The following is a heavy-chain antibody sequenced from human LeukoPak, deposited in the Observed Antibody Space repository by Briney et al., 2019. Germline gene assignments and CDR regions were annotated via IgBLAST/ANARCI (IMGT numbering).Heavy chain of an antibody. J-gene: IGHJ4*02. CDR1: GFPLSRST. D-gene: IGHD6-13*01. CDR2: ISSNGDST. V-gene: IGHV3-64*02. Sequence: GGSLRLSCAASGFPLSRSTMHWVRQAPGKGLESVSAISSNGDSTYYAESVKGRFTISRDSSKNTLYLQMDSLRPVDMAVYYCAREGTPGTFDYWGQGTLVTVSS. CDR3: AREGTPGTFDY.